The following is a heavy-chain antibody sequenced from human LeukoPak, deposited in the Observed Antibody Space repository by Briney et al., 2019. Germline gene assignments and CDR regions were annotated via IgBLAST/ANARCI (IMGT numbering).Heavy chain of an antibody. Sequence: GGSLRLSCAASGFTFSDYYMSWIRQAPGKGLEGVSYISSSGSTIYYADSVKGRFTISRDNAKNSLYLQMNSLRAEDTAVYYCARVLGAIGYCSGGSCSNWFDPWGQGTLVTVSS. J-gene: IGHJ5*02. V-gene: IGHV3-11*01. D-gene: IGHD2-15*01. CDR2: ISSSGSTI. CDR3: ARVLGAIGYCSGGSCSNWFDP. CDR1: GFTFSDYY.